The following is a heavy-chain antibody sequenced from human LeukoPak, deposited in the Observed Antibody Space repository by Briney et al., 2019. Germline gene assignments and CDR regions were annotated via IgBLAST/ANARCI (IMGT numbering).Heavy chain of an antibody. CDR1: GGTFSSYA. V-gene: IGHV1-69*05. CDR3: ARETVGLIRVTD. CDR2: IIPIFGTA. D-gene: IGHD3-10*01. J-gene: IGHJ4*02. Sequence: EASVKVSRKASGGTFSSYAISWVRQAPGQGPEWMGGIIPIFGTANYAQKFQGRVTMTRDTSTSTVFMELTTLTSQDTAVYYCARETVGLIRVTDWGQGTLVTVSS.